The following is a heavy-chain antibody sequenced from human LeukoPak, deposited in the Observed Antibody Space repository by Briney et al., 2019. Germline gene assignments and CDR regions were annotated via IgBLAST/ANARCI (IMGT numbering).Heavy chain of an antibody. CDR3: ASGGYYVDTAIDDAFDI. D-gene: IGHD5-18*01. V-gene: IGHV4-39*07. CDR1: GGSISSSSYY. Sequence: SETLSLTCTVSGGSISSSSYYWGWIRQPPGKGLEWIGSIYYSGSTYYNPSLKSRVTISVDTSKNQFSLKLSSVTAADTAVYYCASGGYYVDTAIDDAFDIWGQGTMVTVSS. J-gene: IGHJ3*02. CDR2: IYYSGST.